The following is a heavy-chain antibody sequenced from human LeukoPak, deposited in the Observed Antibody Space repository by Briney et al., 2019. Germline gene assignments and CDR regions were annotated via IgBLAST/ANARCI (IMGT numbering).Heavy chain of an antibody. CDR2: IGTAGDT. CDR1: GFTFSNYD. D-gene: IGHD1-26*01. V-gene: IGHV3-13*04. Sequence: PGGSLRLSCAAPGFTFSNYDMHWVRQATGKGLEWVSAIGTAGDTYYPGSVRGRFTMSRENAKNSLYLQMNSLTAGDTAVYYCARGANTHFDYWGQGILVTVSS. J-gene: IGHJ4*02. CDR3: ARGANTHFDY.